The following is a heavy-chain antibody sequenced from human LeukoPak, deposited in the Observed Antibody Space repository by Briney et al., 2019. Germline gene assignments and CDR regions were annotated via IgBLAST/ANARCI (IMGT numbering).Heavy chain of an antibody. V-gene: IGHV4-39*07. J-gene: IGHJ4*02. Sequence: PSETLSLTCTVSGGSISSSSYYWGWIRQPPGKGLEWIGSIYYSGSTYYNPSLKGRVTISVDTSKNQFSLKLSSVTAADTAVYYCARLVRGGFDYWGQGTLVTVSS. CDR1: GGSISSSSYY. CDR2: IYYSGST. CDR3: ARLVRGGFDY. D-gene: IGHD3-10*01.